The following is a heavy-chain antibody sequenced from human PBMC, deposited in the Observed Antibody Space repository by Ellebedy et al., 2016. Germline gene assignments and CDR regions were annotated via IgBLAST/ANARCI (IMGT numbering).Heavy chain of an antibody. J-gene: IGHJ2*01. Sequence: SQTLSLTCXISGDSVSSNSATWSWIRQSPSRGLEWLGRTYYRSTWYNDYAVSVKSRITINPDTSKNQFSLQLNSVTPEDTAVYYCARGGRYFDLWGRGTLVTVSS. CDR3: ARGGRYFDL. V-gene: IGHV6-1*01. CDR2: TYYRSTWYN. CDR1: GDSVSSNSAT.